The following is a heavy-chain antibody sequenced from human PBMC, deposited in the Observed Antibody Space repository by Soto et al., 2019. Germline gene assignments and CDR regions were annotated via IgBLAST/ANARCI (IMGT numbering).Heavy chain of an antibody. V-gene: IGHV3-48*02. Sequence: WWSLRLSCEASVFTFSTYSMNWVRQAPGRGLEWVSYISGGITTIYYADSVRGRFTISRDNAKNSLYLQMNSLRDDDTAVNYYARLGTYDSSCYYYSSFDYWGQGTLVTVSS. CDR3: ARLGTYDSSCYYYSSFDY. CDR1: VFTFSTYS. CDR2: ISGGITTI. J-gene: IGHJ4*02. D-gene: IGHD3-22*01.